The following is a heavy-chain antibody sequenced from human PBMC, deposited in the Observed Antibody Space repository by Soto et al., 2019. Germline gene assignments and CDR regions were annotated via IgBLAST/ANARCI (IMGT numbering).Heavy chain of an antibody. CDR2: IWYDGSNK. V-gene: IGHV3-33*01. CDR1: GFTFSSYG. J-gene: IGHJ3*02. CDR3: ARPDEGYSGYYYEVVAFDI. D-gene: IGHD5-12*01. Sequence: QVQLVESGGGVVQPGRSLRLSCAASGFTFSSYGMHWVRQAPGKGLEWVAVIWYDGSNKYYADSVKGRFTISRDNSKNTLYLQMNSLRAEDTAVYYCARPDEGYSGYYYEVVAFDIWGQGTMVTVSS.